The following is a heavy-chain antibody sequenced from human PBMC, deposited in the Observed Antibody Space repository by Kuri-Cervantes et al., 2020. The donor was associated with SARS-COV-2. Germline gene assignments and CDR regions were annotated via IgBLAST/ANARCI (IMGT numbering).Heavy chain of an antibody. V-gene: IGHV4-38-2*01. Sequence: GSLRLSCAVYGGSFSGYYWGWIRQPPGKGLEWIGSIYHSGSTYYNPSLKSRVTISVDTSKNQFSLKLSSVTAADTAVYYCARNVKYRQPYYYMDVWGKGTTVTVSS. CDR1: GGSFSGYY. J-gene: IGHJ6*03. CDR3: ARNVKYRQPYYYMDV. CDR2: IYHSGST. D-gene: IGHD6-6*01.